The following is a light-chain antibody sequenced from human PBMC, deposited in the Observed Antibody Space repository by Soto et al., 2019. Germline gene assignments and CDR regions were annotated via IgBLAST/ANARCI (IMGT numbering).Light chain of an antibody. CDR1: QSIRSY. Sequence: IQLTQSPSSLATVVCNTITSTSRTSQSIRSYLNWYQQKSGKAPTLLISAASNLQSGVPYRFSGSGSGTDFTLTISSLQPEDVATYYCQHRHSTPRITFGQGTRLEIK. CDR2: AAS. J-gene: IGKJ5*01. V-gene: IGKV1-39*01. CDR3: QHRHSTPRIT.